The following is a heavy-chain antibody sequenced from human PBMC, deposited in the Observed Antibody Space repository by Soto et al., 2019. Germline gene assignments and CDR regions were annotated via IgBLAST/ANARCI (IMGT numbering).Heavy chain of an antibody. CDR2: IYYSGYT. CDR3: ARHNGPLYVGYYYDMDV. CDR1: GGSISSSMYY. Sequence: SETLSLTCTVSGGSISSSMYYLGWSRQPPGKGVEWIGSIYYSGYTYYNPSLKSRVPISVDKSKNPFPLKLSSVTAADTAVYYCARHNGPLYVGYYYDMDVWGQGTTVTVSS. J-gene: IGHJ6*02. V-gene: IGHV4-39*01. D-gene: IGHD3-16*01.